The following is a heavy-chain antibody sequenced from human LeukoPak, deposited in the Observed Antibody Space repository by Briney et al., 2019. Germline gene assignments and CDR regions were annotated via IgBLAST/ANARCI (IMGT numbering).Heavy chain of an antibody. D-gene: IGHD6-19*01. Sequence: GGSLRLSCSASGFTFSSYSMSWLRQAPGKGLEWVSAINGGGGSKYYEDSVKGRFTISRDNSKNTLYLKMNSLAAEDTAGYYCAEDNRSGWYGGGFNGGGEGTPVTAS. V-gene: IGHV3-23*01. CDR3: AEDNRSGWYGGGFNG. J-gene: IGHJ4*01. CDR1: GFTFSSYS. CDR2: INGGGGSK.